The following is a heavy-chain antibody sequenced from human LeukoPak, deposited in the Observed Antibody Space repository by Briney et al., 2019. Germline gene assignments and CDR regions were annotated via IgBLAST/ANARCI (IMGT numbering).Heavy chain of an antibody. CDR2: MNPNSGNT. CDR1: GYTFSSYD. V-gene: IGHV1-8*01. Sequence: ASVKVSCKASGYTFSSYDINWVRQATGQGLEWMGWMNPNSGNTGYAQKFQGRLNMTRNTSIDTAYMELSSLRSDDTAVYYCARRVGSGWPVQHWGQGTLVTVSS. D-gene: IGHD6-19*01. J-gene: IGHJ1*01. CDR3: ARRVGSGWPVQH.